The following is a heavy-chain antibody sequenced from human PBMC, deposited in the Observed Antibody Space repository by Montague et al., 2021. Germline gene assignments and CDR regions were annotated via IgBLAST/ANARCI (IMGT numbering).Heavy chain of an antibody. V-gene: IGHV4-59*08. CDR1: SGSIFHAH. D-gene: IGHD3-10*01. Sequence: SDTLSLTCTVSSGSIFHAHWSWVRQPPGKGLEWLGSMFYGGATSNNPSLKGRVTMSIDTSTNQFSLKLSFVTAADTAVYYCAKQDYFVSGTSYKGFDPWGQGILVTVSS. CDR2: MFYGGAT. CDR3: AKQDYFVSGTSYKGFDP. J-gene: IGHJ5*02.